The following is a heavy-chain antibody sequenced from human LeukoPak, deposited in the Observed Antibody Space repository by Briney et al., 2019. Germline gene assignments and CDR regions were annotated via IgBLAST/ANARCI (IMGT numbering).Heavy chain of an antibody. CDR2: IWFDGSIK. D-gene: IGHD6-19*01. Sequence: PGRSLRLSCAASGFTFSSYGMHWVRQAPGKGLEWVAVIWFDGSIKYYADSVKGRFTISRDNSKNTLYLQMNSLRAEDTAVYYCANAAGPFDNWGQGTLVTVSS. CDR3: ANAAGPFDN. J-gene: IGHJ4*02. CDR1: GFTFSSYG. V-gene: IGHV3-33*06.